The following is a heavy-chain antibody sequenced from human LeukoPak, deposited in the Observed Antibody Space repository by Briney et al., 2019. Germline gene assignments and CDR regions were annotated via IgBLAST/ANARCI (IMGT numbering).Heavy chain of an antibody. CDR1: GGSISSGGYS. D-gene: IGHD4-17*01. CDR3: ARGKTLDYGDPPPLGY. Sequence: SQTLSLTCAVSGGSISSGGYSWSWIRQPPGKGLEWIGYIHHSGSTYHNPSLKSRVTISVDRSKNQFSLKLSSVTAADTAVYYCARGKTLDYGDPPPLGYWGQGTLVTVSS. CDR2: IHHSGST. V-gene: IGHV4-30-2*01. J-gene: IGHJ4*02.